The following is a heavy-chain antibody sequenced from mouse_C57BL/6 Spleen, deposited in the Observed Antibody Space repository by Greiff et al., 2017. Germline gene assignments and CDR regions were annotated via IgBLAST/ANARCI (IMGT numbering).Heavy chain of an antibody. CDR1: GYTFTDYE. CDR3: TSSHYDCKDSALYAMDY. Sequence: QVQLKESGAELVRPGASVTLSCKASGYTFTDYEMHWVKQTPVHGLEWIGAIDPETGGTAYNQKFKGKAILTADKFTSTAYMELRSLTSQDSAVYYCTSSHYDCKDSALYAMDYWGQGTSVTVSS. D-gene: IGHD1-1*01. V-gene: IGHV1-15*01. J-gene: IGHJ4*01. CDR2: IDPETGGT.